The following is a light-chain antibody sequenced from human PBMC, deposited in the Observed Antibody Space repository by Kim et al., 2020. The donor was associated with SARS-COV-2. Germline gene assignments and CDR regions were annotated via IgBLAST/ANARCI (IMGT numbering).Light chain of an antibody. CDR3: QQYDSHPT. V-gene: IGKV1-5*01. CDR2: EAS. Sequence: SAAGGNSVTSTCRAAQSISRSLAWYQQKPGEAPKVLIYEASSVEGGVPMRFSGSGSGKVFTLTIRSLQPDDFATYYCQQYDSHPTFGGGTKVDIK. CDR1: QSISRS. J-gene: IGKJ4*01.